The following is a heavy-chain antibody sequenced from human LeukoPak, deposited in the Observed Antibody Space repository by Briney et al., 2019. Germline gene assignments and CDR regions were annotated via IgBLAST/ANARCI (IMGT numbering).Heavy chain of an antibody. CDR1: GGSISSYY. V-gene: IGHV4-59*08. D-gene: IGHD3-3*01. Sequence: SATLSLTCTVSGGSISSYYWSWIRQPPGKGLEWIGYIYYSGSTNYNPSLKSRVTISVDTSKNQFSLKLSSVTAADTAVYYCARLGITIFGVVDPGMDVWGQGTTVTVSS. J-gene: IGHJ6*02. CDR2: IYYSGST. CDR3: ARLGITIFGVVDPGMDV.